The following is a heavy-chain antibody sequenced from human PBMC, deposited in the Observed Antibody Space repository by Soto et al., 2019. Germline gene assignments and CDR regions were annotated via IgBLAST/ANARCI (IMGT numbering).Heavy chain of an antibody. CDR2: ITGNSDKT. CDR1: GFTFSNYA. CDR3: AKAITADGFSGLDS. D-gene: IGHD2-21*02. J-gene: IGHJ5*01. Sequence: GGSLRLSCAVSGFTFSNYAMSWFRQTPGKGLEWVSSITGNSDKTYYADSVKGRFTISRDNFKNTLYLHMDSLTTEDTAVYSCAKAITADGFSGLDSWGQGTLVTVSS. V-gene: IGHV3-23*01.